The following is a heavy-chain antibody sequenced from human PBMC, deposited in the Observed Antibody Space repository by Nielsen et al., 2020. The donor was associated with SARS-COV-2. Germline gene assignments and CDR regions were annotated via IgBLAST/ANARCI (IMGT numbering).Heavy chain of an antibody. J-gene: IGHJ5*02. Sequence: GESLKISCAASGFTFSSYAMSWVRQAPGKGLEWVSAISGSGGSTYYADSVKGRFTISRDNSKNTLYLQMNSLRAEDTAVYYCAKDGNSGSYSDWFDPWGQGTLVTVSS. V-gene: IGHV3-23*01. CDR2: ISGSGGST. CDR3: AKDGNSGSYSDWFDP. D-gene: IGHD1-26*01. CDR1: GFTFSSYA.